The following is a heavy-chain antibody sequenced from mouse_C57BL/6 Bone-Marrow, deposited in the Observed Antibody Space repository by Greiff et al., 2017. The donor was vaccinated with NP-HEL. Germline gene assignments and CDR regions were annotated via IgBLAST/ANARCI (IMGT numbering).Heavy chain of an antibody. V-gene: IGHV5-4*03. CDR2: ISDGGSYT. CDR3: AQITTMDY. J-gene: IGHJ4*01. D-gene: IGHD1-1*01. Sequence: EVKLMESGGGLVKPGGSLKLSCAASGFTFSSYAMSWVRQTPEKRLEWVATISDGGSYTYYPDNVKGRFTISRDNAKNNLYLQMSHLKSEDTAMYYCAQITTMDYWGQGTSVTVSS. CDR1: GFTFSSYA.